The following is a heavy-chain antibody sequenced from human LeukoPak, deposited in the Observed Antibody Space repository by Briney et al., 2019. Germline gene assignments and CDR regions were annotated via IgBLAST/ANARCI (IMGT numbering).Heavy chain of an antibody. CDR2: INQDGGVK. Sequence: GGSLRLSCAASRFTFSGSWMTWVRQAPGKGPEWMANINQDGGVKGYLDSVQGRFTISRDNAKNSLYLQMNSLRAEDTAIYFCARDRAYTTFDYWGQGTLVTVSS. V-gene: IGHV3-7*01. CDR1: RFTFSGSW. D-gene: IGHD2-2*02. CDR3: ARDRAYTTFDY. J-gene: IGHJ4*02.